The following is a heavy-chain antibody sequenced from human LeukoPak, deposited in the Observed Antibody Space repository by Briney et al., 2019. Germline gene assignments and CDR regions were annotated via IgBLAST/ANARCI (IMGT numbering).Heavy chain of an antibody. CDR2: STYTGST. V-gene: IGHV4-34*01. D-gene: IGHD2-2*01. J-gene: IGHJ4*02. CDR3: AKGRTAAAALGF. CDR1: GGSFSGHY. Sequence: SETLSLTCAVYGGSFSGHYWTWIRQAPGKGLEWIGESTYTGSTNYNPSLKSRVTISVDTSKNQFSLKLTSVSAADTAVYHCAKGRTAAAALGFWGPGTLVTVSS.